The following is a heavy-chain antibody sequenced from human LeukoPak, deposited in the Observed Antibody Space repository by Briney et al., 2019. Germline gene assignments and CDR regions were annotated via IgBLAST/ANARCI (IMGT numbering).Heavy chain of an antibody. D-gene: IGHD3-10*01. Sequence: ASVKVSCKASGYTFTSYGISWVRQAPGQGLEWMGWISAYNGNTNYAQKLQGRVTMTTDTSTSTAYMELRSLRSDDTAVYYCARGLVVNQAGNHYGSGSPNGYWGQGTLVTVSS. CDR3: ARGLVVNQAGNHYGSGSPNGY. CDR2: ISAYNGNT. CDR1: GYTFTSYG. V-gene: IGHV1-18*01. J-gene: IGHJ4*02.